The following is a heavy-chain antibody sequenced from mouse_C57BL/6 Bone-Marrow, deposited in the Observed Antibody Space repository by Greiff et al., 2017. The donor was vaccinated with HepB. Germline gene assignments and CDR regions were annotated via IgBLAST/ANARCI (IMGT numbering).Heavy chain of an antibody. D-gene: IGHD1-1*01. J-gene: IGHJ2*01. V-gene: IGHV1-80*01. CDR3: ARSDYYGSSYAVHYFDY. Sequence: VQLQQSGAELVKPGASVKISCKASGYAFSSYWMNWVKQRPGKGLEWIGQIYPGDGDTNYNGKFKGKATLTADKSSSTAYMQLSSLTSEDSAVYVCARSDYYGSSYAVHYFDYWGQGTTLTVSS. CDR2: IYPGDGDT. CDR1: GYAFSSYW.